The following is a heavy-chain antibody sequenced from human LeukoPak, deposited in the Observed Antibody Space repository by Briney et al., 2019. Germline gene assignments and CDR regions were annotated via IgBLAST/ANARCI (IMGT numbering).Heavy chain of an antibody. J-gene: IGHJ4*02. D-gene: IGHD1-26*01. CDR1: GYTLTELS. Sequence: ASVKVSYKVSGYTLTELSMHWARQAPGKGLEWMGGFDPEDGETIYAQKFQGRVTMTEDTSTDTAYMELSSLRSEDTAVYYCATDKGPKVGANMGYWGQGTLVTVSS. V-gene: IGHV1-24*01. CDR2: FDPEDGET. CDR3: ATDKGPKVGANMGY.